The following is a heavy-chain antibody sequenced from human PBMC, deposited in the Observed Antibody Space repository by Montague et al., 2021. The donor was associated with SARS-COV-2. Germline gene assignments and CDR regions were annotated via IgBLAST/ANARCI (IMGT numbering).Heavy chain of an antibody. CDR1: GFTFSRYA. J-gene: IGHJ4*02. CDR2: ISDDGDTT. Sequence: SLRLFCAASGFTFSRYAMHWVRQAPGKGLEWVSFISDDGDTTYYVDSVKGRFTISRDNSYSSLYLEMNSLRPEDTGVYYCARNWAFDYWGQGTLVTVSS. V-gene: IGHV3-30-3*01. D-gene: IGHD7-27*01. CDR3: ARNWAFDY.